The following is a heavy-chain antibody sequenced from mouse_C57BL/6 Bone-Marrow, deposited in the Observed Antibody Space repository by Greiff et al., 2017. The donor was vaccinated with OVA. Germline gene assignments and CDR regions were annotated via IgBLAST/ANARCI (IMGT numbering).Heavy chain of an antibody. CDR3: AKWSNYVFDY. CDR2: IDPNSGGT. CDR1: GYTFTSYW. Sequence: VQLQQSGTVLARPGASVKMSCKTSGYTFTSYWMHWVKQRPGRGLEWIGRIDPNSGGTKYNEKFKSKATLTVDKPSSTAYMHLSSRTSEDSAVYYCAKWSNYVFDYWGQGTTLTVSS. D-gene: IGHD2-5*01. J-gene: IGHJ2*01. V-gene: IGHV1-72*01.